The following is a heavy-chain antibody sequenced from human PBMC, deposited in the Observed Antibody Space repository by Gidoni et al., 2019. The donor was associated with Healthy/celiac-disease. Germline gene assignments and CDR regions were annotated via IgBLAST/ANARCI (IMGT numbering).Heavy chain of an antibody. D-gene: IGHD6-13*01. J-gene: IGHJ6*02. V-gene: IGHV1-69*01. CDR2: IIPIFGTA. CDR1: GGTFSSYA. CDR3: ARDRSQQLVRGYYYYYGMDV. Sequence: QVQLVQSGAEVKKPGSSVKVSCKASGGTFSSYAISWVRQAPGQGLEWMGGIIPIFGTANYAQKFQGRVTITADESTSTAYMELSSLRSEDTAVYYCARDRSQQLVRGYYYYYGMDVWGQGTTVTVSS.